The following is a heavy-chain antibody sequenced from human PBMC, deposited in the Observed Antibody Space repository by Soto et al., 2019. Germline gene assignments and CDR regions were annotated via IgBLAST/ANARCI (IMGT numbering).Heavy chain of an antibody. V-gene: IGHV3-7*01. Sequence: LRLSCSASGFTFRSYWMSWVRQAPGKGLEWVANINQDGSEKYYVDSVKGRFTISRDNAKNSLYLQVNSLRAEDTAVYYCARDGVEAGLYLDNWGQGTLVTVSS. J-gene: IGHJ4*02. CDR3: ARDGVEAGLYLDN. D-gene: IGHD6-19*01. CDR2: INQDGSEK. CDR1: GFTFRSYW.